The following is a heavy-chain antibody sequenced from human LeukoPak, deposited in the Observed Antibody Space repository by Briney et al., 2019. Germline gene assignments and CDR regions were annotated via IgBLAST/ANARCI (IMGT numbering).Heavy chain of an antibody. D-gene: IGHD4-23*01. CDR2: ISTSGGTI. Sequence: GGSLRLSCAASGFLFTSYEMNWVRQAPGKGLEWVSYISTSGGTIYYADSVKGRFTISRDNAKNSLYLQMNSLRAEDTAVYYCARDSYYGGTKDYWGQGTLVTVYS. J-gene: IGHJ4*02. CDR3: ARDSYYGGTKDY. CDR1: GFLFTSYE. V-gene: IGHV3-48*03.